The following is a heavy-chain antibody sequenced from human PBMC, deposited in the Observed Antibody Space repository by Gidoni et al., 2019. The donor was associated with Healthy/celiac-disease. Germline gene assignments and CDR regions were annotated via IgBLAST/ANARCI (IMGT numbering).Heavy chain of an antibody. D-gene: IGHD3-10*01. CDR3: AKTPLLIAYNCFDP. CDR1: GFTFSSYA. V-gene: IGHV3-23*01. CDR2: ISGSGGST. J-gene: IGHJ5*02. Sequence: EVQLLESGGGSVQPGWSLRLSCAASGFTFSSYAMGWVRQAPGKGLEWVSAISGSGGSTYYADSVKGRFTISRDNSKNTLYLQMNSLRAEDTSVYYCAKTPLLIAYNCFDPWGQGTLVTVSS.